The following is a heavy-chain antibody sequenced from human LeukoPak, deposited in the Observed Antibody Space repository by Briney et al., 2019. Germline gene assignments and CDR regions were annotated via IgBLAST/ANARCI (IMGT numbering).Heavy chain of an antibody. CDR1: GFTFSDYN. V-gene: IGHV3-11*01. CDR2: ISRSGSTK. J-gene: IGHJ5*02. CDR3: ARGPRFGELLWHWFDP. Sequence: GGSLRLSCAASGFTFSDYNMRWIRQAPGKGLEWVSSISRSGSTKYYADSVKGRFTISRDNAKNSLFLQMNSLRAEDTAVYYCARGPRFGELLWHWFDPWGQGTLVTVSS. D-gene: IGHD3-10*01.